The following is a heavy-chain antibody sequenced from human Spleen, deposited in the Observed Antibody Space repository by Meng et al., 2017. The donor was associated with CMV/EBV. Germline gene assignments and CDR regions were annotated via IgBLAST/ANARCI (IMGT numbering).Heavy chain of an antibody. CDR2: IRRKADGYAT. D-gene: IGHD2-21*02. Sequence: GESLKISCAASGFTFIGFAMNWVRQSSGKGPEWVGRIRRKADGYATAYAASVRGRFTISRDDSKNTAYLEMNSLETGDTAVYYCTRPVGDYCRGGDCYTQMDVWGQGTTVTVSS. CDR1: GFTFIGFA. CDR3: TRPVGDYCRGGDCYTQMDV. V-gene: IGHV3-73*01. J-gene: IGHJ6*02.